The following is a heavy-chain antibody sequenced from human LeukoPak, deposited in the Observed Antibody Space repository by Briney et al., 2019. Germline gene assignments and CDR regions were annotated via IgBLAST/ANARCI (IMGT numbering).Heavy chain of an antibody. Sequence: GGSLRLSCAASGFTFDDYAMHWVRQAPGKGLEWVSGISWNSGSIGYADSVKGRFTISRDNAKNSLYLQMNSLRPEDTALYYCAKGNYYDTRGYFDYWGQGTLVTVSS. J-gene: IGHJ4*02. CDR2: ISWNSGSI. CDR1: GFTFDDYA. V-gene: IGHV3-9*01. D-gene: IGHD3-22*01. CDR3: AKGNYYDTRGYFDY.